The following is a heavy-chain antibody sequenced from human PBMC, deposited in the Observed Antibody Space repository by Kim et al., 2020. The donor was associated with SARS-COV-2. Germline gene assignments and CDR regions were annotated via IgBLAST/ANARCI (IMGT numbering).Heavy chain of an antibody. CDR2: TV. Sequence: TVRDADSVQGRFTISRDNAKNSLYLHMNSLRADDTALYYCASFHGFNVWGQGTMVTVSS. J-gene: IGHJ3*01. CDR3: ASFHGFNV. V-gene: IGHV3-48*03.